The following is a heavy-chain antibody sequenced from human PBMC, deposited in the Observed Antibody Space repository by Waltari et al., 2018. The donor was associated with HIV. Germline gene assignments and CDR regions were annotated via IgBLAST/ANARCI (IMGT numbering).Heavy chain of an antibody. J-gene: IGHJ4*02. CDR1: GGSVSSNNYY. CDR3: ARSRVGTTRVPFDY. CDR2: ISYSGST. Sequence: QVQLQESGPGLVKPSETLSLTCTVSGGSVSSNNYYWTWMRQPPGKRLEWIGYISYSGSTNYNPSLKSRLTISVDTSKNQFSLKLSSVTAADTAVYYCARSRVGTTRVPFDYWGQGTLVTVSS. V-gene: IGHV4-61*01. D-gene: IGHD1-26*01.